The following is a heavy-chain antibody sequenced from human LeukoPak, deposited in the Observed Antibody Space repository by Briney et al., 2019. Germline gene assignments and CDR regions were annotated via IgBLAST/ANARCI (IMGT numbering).Heavy chain of an antibody. CDR1: GFTFSTYW. D-gene: IGHD2-21*01. CDR2: ITPDGSGT. CDR3: ARDYSLWWLTN. V-gene: IGHV3-74*01. Sequence: GGSLRLSCAASGFTFSTYWMHWVRQAPGKGLVWVSRITPDGSGTIYADSVKGRFTISRDNSKNTLYLQMNSLRAEDTAVYYCARDYSLWWLTNWGQGTLVTVSS. J-gene: IGHJ4*02.